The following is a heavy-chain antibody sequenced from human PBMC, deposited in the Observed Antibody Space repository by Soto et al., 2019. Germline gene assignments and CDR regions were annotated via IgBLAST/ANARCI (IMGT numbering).Heavy chain of an antibody. D-gene: IGHD3-10*01. Sequence: SQTLSLTFAISGDSVSSNSAAWNWIRQSPSRGLEWLGRTYYRSKWYNDYAVSVKSRITINPDTFKNPFSLQLNSVTPEDTAVYYFARVGSGSDYNYYDYGMDVWGQGTTVTVSS. CDR3: ARVGSGSDYNYYDYGMDV. CDR1: GDSVSSNSAA. CDR2: TYYRSKWYN. J-gene: IGHJ6*02. V-gene: IGHV6-1*01.